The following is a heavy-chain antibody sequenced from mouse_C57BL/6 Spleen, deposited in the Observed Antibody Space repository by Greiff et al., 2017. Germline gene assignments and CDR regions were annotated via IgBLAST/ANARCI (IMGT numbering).Heavy chain of an antibody. V-gene: IGHV1-7*01. D-gene: IGHD2-4*01. CDR1: GYTFTSYW. Sequence: VMLVESGAELAKPGASVKLSCKASGYTFTSYWMHWVKQRPGQGLEWIGYINPSSGYTKYNQKFKDKATLTADKSSSTAYMQLSSLAYEDSAVYYCARFYCDYDADFAYWGQGTLVTVSA. CDR3: ARFYCDYDADFAY. CDR2: INPSSGYT. J-gene: IGHJ3*01.